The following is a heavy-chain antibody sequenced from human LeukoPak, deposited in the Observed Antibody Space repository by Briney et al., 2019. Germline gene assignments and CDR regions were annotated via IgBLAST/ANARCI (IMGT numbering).Heavy chain of an antibody. CDR1: GFTFSTYA. J-gene: IGHJ5*02. CDR3: ASSGNWFDP. Sequence: GGSLRLSCAASGFTFSTYAMSWVRQAPGKGLEWVSGISGSGGRTYYADSVKGRFIISRDNSKNMLYLQMNTLRAEDTAVYYCASSGNWFDPSGQGTLVTVSS. CDR2: ISGSGGRT. V-gene: IGHV3-23*01. D-gene: IGHD3-10*01.